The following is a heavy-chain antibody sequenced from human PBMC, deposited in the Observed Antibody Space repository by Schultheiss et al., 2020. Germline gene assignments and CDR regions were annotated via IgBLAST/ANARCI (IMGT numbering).Heavy chain of an antibody. V-gene: IGHV3-9*01. CDR3: AKDLGMIVVAPATTPD. CDR2: ISWNSGSI. D-gene: IGHD3-22*01. CDR1: GFTFDDYA. J-gene: IGHJ4*02. Sequence: GGSLRLSCAASGFTFDDYAMHWVRQAPGKGLEWVSGISWNSGSIGYADSVKGRFTISRDNAKNSLYLQMNSLRAEDTALYYCAKDLGMIVVAPATTPDWGQGTLVTVS.